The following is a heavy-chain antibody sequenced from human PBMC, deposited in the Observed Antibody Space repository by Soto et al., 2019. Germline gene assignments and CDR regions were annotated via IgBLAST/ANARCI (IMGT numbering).Heavy chain of an antibody. CDR1: GYSFTNYW. D-gene: IGHD2-15*01. Sequence: PGESLKISCKGSGYSFTNYWIGWVRQMPGKGLEWMGIIYPGDFDTRYSPSFQGQVTISADKSISTAYLQWSSLKASDTAMYYCARRCTGGSCYSSHCYYGMDVWGQGTTVTVSS. CDR3: ARRCTGGSCYSSHCYYGMDV. J-gene: IGHJ6*01. V-gene: IGHV5-51*01. CDR2: IYPGDFDT.